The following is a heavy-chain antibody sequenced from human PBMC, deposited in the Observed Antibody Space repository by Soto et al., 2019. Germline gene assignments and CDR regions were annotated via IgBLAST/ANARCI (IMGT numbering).Heavy chain of an antibody. V-gene: IGHV1-69*13. Sequence: SVKVSCKASGGTLTISSHGISWVRQAPGQGLEWMGGIIAMFGTANYAQKFQGRVTITADESTSTAYMELSSLRSEDTAVYDGGVPSWGSDRFRNHGMDVWGEGTVVTDSS. CDR2: IIAMFGTA. J-gene: IGHJ6*04. D-gene: IGHD3-16*02. CDR3: GVPSWGSDRFRNHGMDV. CDR1: GGTLTISSHG.